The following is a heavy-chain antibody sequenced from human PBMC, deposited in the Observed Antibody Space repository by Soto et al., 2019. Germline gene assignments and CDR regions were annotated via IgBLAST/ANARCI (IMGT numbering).Heavy chain of an antibody. J-gene: IGHJ4*02. D-gene: IGHD1-26*01. V-gene: IGHV2-5*02. CDR2: IYWDDDK. CDR1: GFSLSTSGVG. Sequence: QITLKESGPTLVKPTQTLTLTCTLSGFSLSTSGVGVGWIRKPPGKALEWLALIYWDDDKRYSPSLKSRLTDPKDPTKNLVPMTWTNMDLLDTATYSCARSSGSSRSFDYGGRGPLATVSS. CDR3: ARSSGSSRSFDY.